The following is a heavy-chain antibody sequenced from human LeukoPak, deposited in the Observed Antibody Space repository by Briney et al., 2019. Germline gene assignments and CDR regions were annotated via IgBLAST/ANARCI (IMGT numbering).Heavy chain of an antibody. Sequence: GGSLRLSCAASGFTFSSYAMSWVRQAPGKGLEWVSAISGSGGSTYYADSVKGRFTISRDNSKNTLYLQMNSLRAEDTAVYYCAKELTTPGSDYVSGLFDYWGQGTLVTVSS. CDR1: GFTFSSYA. D-gene: IGHD4-17*01. V-gene: IGHV3-23*01. J-gene: IGHJ4*02. CDR2: ISGSGGST. CDR3: AKELTTPGSDYVSGLFDY.